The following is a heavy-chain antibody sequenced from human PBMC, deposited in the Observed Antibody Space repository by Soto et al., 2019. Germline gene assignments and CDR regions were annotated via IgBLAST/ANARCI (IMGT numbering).Heavy chain of an antibody. Sequence: ASVKVSCKASGYTFTGHYMHWVRQAPGQGLEWMGWINPNSGGTNYAQKFQGRVTMTRDTSISTAYMELSRLRSDDTAVYYCARGRGPPDLETFDYWGQGTLVTVSS. V-gene: IGHV1-2*02. J-gene: IGHJ4*02. CDR3: ARGRGPPDLETFDY. CDR1: GYTFTGHY. CDR2: INPNSGGT.